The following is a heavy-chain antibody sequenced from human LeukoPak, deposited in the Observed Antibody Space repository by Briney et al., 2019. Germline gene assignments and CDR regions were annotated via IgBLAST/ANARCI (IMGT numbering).Heavy chain of an antibody. D-gene: IGHD4-17*01. CDR1: GGTFSSYA. V-gene: IGHV1-69*13. Sequence: ASVKVSCKASGGTFSSYAISWVRQAPGQGLEWMEGIIPIFGTANYAQKFQGRVTITADESTSTAYMELSSLRSEDTAVYYCARFPVLSGDYAMWFDPWGQGTLVTVTS. CDR3: ARFPVLSGDYAMWFDP. CDR2: IIPIFGTA. J-gene: IGHJ5*02.